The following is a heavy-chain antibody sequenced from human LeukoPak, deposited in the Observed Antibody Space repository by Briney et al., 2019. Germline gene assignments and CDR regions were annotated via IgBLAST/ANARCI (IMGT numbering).Heavy chain of an antibody. Sequence: GGSLRLSCEASGFTFSTYGMHWVRQAPGKGLEWVAGISNGGSYKYYADSVKGRFTISRDNSRNTLYLQMNSLRPDDTALYYCARDFSYAFDIWGQGTMVTVSS. CDR2: ISNGGSYK. CDR1: GFTFSTYG. CDR3: ARDFSYAFDI. J-gene: IGHJ3*02. V-gene: IGHV3-30*03. D-gene: IGHD2/OR15-2a*01.